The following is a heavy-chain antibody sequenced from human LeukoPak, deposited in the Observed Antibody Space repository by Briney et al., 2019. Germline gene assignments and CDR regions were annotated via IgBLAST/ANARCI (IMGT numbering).Heavy chain of an antibody. Sequence: PSETLPPTTTASAGSISSNYCSWIRQHPAKGLQWIGDIYYSGSTNYNHPLTSRGTISVVASNNQLSLKLSSVTAADTAIYYCARMYGGWDVLDYWGQGTLVTVSS. D-gene: IGHD6-19*01. CDR3: ARMYGGWDVLDY. V-gene: IGHV4-59*01. CDR2: IYYSGST. J-gene: IGHJ4*02. CDR1: AGSISSNY.